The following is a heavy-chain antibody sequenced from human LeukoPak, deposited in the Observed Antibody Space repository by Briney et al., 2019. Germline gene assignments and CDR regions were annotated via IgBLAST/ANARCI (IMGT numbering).Heavy chain of an antibody. CDR1: GLVFSNFA. V-gene: IGHV3-23*01. CDR3: AKQYLVGDY. Sequence: GAPLRLSCAASGLVFSNFAMNWVRQAPGKGPEWVSSINEGGDKTHYADSVKGRFTISRDNSKNTLYLQMNSLRAEDTAVYYCAKQYLVGDYWGQGTLVTVSS. D-gene: IGHD3-9*01. CDR2: INEGGDKT. J-gene: IGHJ4*02.